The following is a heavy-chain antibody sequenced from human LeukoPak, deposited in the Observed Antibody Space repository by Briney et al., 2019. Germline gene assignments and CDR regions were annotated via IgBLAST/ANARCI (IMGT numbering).Heavy chain of an antibody. D-gene: IGHD3/OR15-3a*01. Sequence: SETLSLTCAVYGGSFSGYYWSWIRQPPGKGLEWIGEINHSGSTNYNPSLKSRVTISVDTSKNQFSLRLTSVTAADTAAYYCARQTGSGLFILPGGQGTLVTVSS. V-gene: IGHV4-34*01. CDR1: GGSFSGYY. CDR2: INHSGST. CDR3: ARQTGSGLFILP. J-gene: IGHJ4*02.